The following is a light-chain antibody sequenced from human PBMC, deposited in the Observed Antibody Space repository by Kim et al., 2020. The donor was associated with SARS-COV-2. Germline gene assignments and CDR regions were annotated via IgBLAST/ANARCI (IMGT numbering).Light chain of an antibody. CDR2: GKN. CDR3: NSRDNNDNVL. V-gene: IGLV3-19*01. J-gene: IGLJ2*01. CDR1: SLRTYY. Sequence: SSELTQDPAVSVALGQTVRITCQGDSLRTYYTTWFQQKPGQAPIVVFYGKNNRPSGIPDRFSGSSSGNTASLTITATQADDEADYYCNSRDNNDNVLFGGGTKVTVL.